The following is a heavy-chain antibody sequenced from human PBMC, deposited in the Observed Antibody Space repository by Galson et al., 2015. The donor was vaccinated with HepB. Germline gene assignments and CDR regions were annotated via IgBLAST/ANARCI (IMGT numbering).Heavy chain of an antibody. CDR3: AREGSYCIGDACYYYFDY. D-gene: IGHD2-15*01. J-gene: IGHJ4*02. CDR2: ISPYNANT. CDR1: GYTFGDSG. V-gene: IGHV1-18*01. Sequence: SVKVSCKASGYTFGDSGIIWVRQAPGQGLEWMGWISPYNANTNYAQKFRGRVTLTTVTSTTTAYMELRSLRSDDTAIYYCAREGSYCIGDACYYYFDYWGQGSLVTVPS.